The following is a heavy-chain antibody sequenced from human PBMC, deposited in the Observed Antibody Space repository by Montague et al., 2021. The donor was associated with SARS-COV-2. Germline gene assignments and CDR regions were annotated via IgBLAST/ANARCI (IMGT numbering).Heavy chain of an antibody. J-gene: IGHJ4*02. CDR2: INHSGST. Sequence: SETLSLTCAVYGGSLSGYYWTWIRQPPGKGLEWIGEINHSGSTNXXPSLKSRVTISVDTSKNQFSLKLSSVTAADTAVYYCARHGSSGYFDWLGDWGQGTLVTVSS. D-gene: IGHD3-9*01. CDR3: ARHGSSGYFDWLGD. CDR1: GGSLSGYY. V-gene: IGHV4-34*01.